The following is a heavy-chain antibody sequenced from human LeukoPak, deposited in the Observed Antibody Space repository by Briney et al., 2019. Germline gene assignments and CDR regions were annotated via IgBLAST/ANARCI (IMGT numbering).Heavy chain of an antibody. CDR1: GGSISSYY. CDR3: ARRLRWVEYFDY. J-gene: IGHJ4*02. Sequence: PSETLSLTCTVSGGSISSYYWSWIRQPPGKGLEWIGSIYYTGTTYYSPSLKSRVTISVDTSNNQFSLKVSSVTAADTAVYYCARRLRWVEYFDYWGQGTLVTVSS. V-gene: IGHV4-39*01. D-gene: IGHD4-23*01. CDR2: IYYTGTT.